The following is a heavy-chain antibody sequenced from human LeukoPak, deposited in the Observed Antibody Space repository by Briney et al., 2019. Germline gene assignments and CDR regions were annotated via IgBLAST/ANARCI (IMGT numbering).Heavy chain of an antibody. CDR2: INAGNGNT. J-gene: IGHJ4*02. CDR3: ARERYYDSSGYFDY. D-gene: IGHD3-22*01. V-gene: IGHV1-3*03. Sequence: ASVKVSCKASGYTFTSYAMHWVRQAPGQRLEWMGWINAGNGNTKYSQESQGRVTITRDTSASTAYMELSSLRSEDMAVYYCARERYYDSSGYFDYWGQGTLVTVSS. CDR1: GYTFTSYA.